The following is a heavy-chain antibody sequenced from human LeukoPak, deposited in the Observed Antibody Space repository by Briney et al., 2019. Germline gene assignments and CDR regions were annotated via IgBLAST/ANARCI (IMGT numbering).Heavy chain of an antibody. CDR1: GGSISSYY. CDR3: ARVIGYCSSTSCFGYFGY. V-gene: IGHV4-59*08. D-gene: IGHD2-2*01. CDR2: IYYSGST. J-gene: IGHJ4*02. Sequence: SETLSLTCTVSGGSISSYYWSWIRQPPGKGLEWVGYIYYSGSTNYNPSLKSRVTTSVDTSKNQLSLKLSSVTAADTAVYYCARVIGYCSSTSCFGYFGYWGQGTLVTVSS.